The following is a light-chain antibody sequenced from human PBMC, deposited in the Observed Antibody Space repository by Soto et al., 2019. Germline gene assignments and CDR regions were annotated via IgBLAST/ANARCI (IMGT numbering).Light chain of an antibody. CDR1: SSDVGGYNY. J-gene: IGLJ1*01. V-gene: IGLV2-11*01. Sequence: QSALTQPRSVSGSPGQSVTISCTGSSSDVGGYNYVSWYQQQPGKAPKLLIYDVTIRTSGVSARFSGSKSGNTASLTISGLQAEDEADYYCFSFTSTNTHVFGSGTKLTVL. CDR2: DVT. CDR3: FSFTSTNTHV.